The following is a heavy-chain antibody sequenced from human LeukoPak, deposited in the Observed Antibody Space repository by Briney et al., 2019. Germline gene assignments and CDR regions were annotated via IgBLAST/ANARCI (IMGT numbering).Heavy chain of an antibody. V-gene: IGHV3-30*04. CDR2: ISYDGSNK. J-gene: IGHJ4*01. D-gene: IGHD3-10*01. CDR3: ARVLLWFGQPSDFDY. Sequence: GGSLTLPCAASGLTLWSYAVHGVRQAPGKALEWVADISYDGSNKYYADSVKGRFTISRDNSKNTLYLQMYSLRAEDTAVYYCARVLLWFGQPSDFDYCGHGNLGTVSS. CDR1: GLTLWSYA.